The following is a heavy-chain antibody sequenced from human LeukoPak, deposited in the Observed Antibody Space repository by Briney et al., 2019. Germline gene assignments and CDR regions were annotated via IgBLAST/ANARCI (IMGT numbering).Heavy chain of an antibody. CDR2: ITWNRNKI. V-gene: IGHV3-9*03. J-gene: IGHJ3*01. CDR3: AKDVEFGSDGYSLGDGAFDV. CDR1: GFNFDDYA. Sequence: GGSLRLSCVASGFNFDDYAIHWVRQRPGKGLEWVSGITWNRNKIGYADSVKGRFTISRDNANNAVYLQMNSLRPEDMALYYCAKDVEFGSDGYSLGDGAFDVWGPGTLVTVSS. D-gene: IGHD5-24*01.